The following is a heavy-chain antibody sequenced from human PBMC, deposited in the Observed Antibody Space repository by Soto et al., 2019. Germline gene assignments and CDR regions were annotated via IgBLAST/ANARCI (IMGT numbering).Heavy chain of an antibody. CDR3: AKTNLEWLSDAAFDL. CDR1: GFTFSSHG. Sequence: QVQLVESGGGVVQPGRSLRLSCAASGFTFSSHGMHWVRQAPGKGLEWVAVISYDGSNKFFADSVKGRFTISRANSKNTLFLQMNSMRGDDTAVYYCAKTNLEWLSDAAFDLWGQGTSVTVSS. D-gene: IGHD3-3*01. J-gene: IGHJ3*01. CDR2: ISYDGSNK. V-gene: IGHV3-30*18.